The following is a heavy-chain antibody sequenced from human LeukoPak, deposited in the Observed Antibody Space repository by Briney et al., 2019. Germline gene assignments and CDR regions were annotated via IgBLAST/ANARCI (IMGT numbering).Heavy chain of an antibody. Sequence: ASMKVSCKASGYTFTSYDINWVRQATGQGLEWMGWMNPNSGNTGYAQKFQGRVTMTRNTSISTAYMELSSLRSEDTAVYYCARGHKVRPFWFGEYYYYYMDVWGKGTTVTISS. CDR2: MNPNSGNT. CDR3: ARGHKVRPFWFGEYYYYYMDV. CDR1: GYTFTSYD. V-gene: IGHV1-8*01. J-gene: IGHJ6*03. D-gene: IGHD3-10*01.